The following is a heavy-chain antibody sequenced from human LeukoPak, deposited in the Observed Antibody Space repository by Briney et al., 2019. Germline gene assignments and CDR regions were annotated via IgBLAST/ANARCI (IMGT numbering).Heavy chain of an antibody. CDR3: ATDINGDLFHV. CDR2: IKYDGSAT. Sequence: GGSLRLSCVGSEFSFSSYWMHWVRQAPEKGLEWVSSIKYDGSATTFADSVKGRFSISTDSAKNTAYLQMNSLRVEDTAIYYCATDINGDLFHVWGQGTLVTVSS. V-gene: IGHV3-74*01. J-gene: IGHJ4*02. D-gene: IGHD2-15*01. CDR1: EFSFSSYW.